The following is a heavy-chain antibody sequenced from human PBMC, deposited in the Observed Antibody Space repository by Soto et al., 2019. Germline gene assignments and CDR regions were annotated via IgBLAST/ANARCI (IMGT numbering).Heavy chain of an antibody. Sequence: GGSRRLSCTPSGFTFRSYAMNWVRQAPGKGPEWGSGISGSGDSTFHANSVKGRFTISRDNSKNTLYLQLNSLRAEDTAVSFCAKWYGESHSPFDNLGQGTLVTVSS. D-gene: IGHD1-26*01. V-gene: IGHV3-23*01. CDR3: AKWYGESHSPFDN. CDR1: GFTFRSYA. CDR2: ISGSGDST. J-gene: IGHJ4*01.